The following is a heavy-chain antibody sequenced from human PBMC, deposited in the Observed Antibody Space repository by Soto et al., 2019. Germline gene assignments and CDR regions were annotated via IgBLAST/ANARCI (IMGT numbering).Heavy chain of an antibody. D-gene: IGHD4-17*01. CDR2: INHSGST. CDR3: ARGWTVTTSYYYYGMDV. CDR1: GGSFSGYY. J-gene: IGHJ6*02. Sequence: SETLSLTCFVYGGSFSGYYWSWIRQPPGKGLEWIGEINHSGSTNYNPSLKSRVTISVDTSKNQFSLKLSSVTAADTAVYYCARGWTVTTSYYYYGMDVWGQGPTVTVSS. V-gene: IGHV4-34*01.